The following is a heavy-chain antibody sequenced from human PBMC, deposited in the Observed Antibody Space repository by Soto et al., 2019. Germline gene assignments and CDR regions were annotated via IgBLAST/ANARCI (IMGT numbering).Heavy chain of an antibody. CDR2: ISSSSSYI. V-gene: IGHV3-21*01. CDR1: GFTFSSYS. J-gene: IGHJ4*02. D-gene: IGHD3-16*02. Sequence: GGSLRLSCAASGFTFSSYSMNWVRQAPGKGLEWVSSISSSSSYIYYADSVKGRFTISRDNAKNSLYLQMNSLRADDTAVYYCASSLGGYDYIWGSYRYQHDYWGQGTLVTVSS. CDR3: ASSLGGYDYIWGSYRYQHDY.